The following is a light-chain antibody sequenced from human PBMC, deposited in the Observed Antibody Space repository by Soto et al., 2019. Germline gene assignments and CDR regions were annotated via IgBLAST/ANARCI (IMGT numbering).Light chain of an antibody. V-gene: IGKV1-6*01. CDR1: QGIKKD. J-gene: IGKJ4*01. CDR3: QQEYSYPLT. Sequence: AIQMTQSPSSLSASVGDRVTITCRASQGIKKDLGWYQQKPGKAPNLLIYASSTLQSGVPSRFSGSGSGADFTLNISSLQPEDFATYFCQQEYSYPLTFGGGTKVELK. CDR2: ASS.